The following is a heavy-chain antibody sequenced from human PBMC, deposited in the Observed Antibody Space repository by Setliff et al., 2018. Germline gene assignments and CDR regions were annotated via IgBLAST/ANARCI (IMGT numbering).Heavy chain of an antibody. CDR3: ASAHYYSGYIEYFQY. CDR1: GYTFTGYY. D-gene: IGHD5-12*01. V-gene: IGHV1-46*01. CDR2: INPSGGST. Sequence: ASVKVSCKASGYTFTGYYMHWVRQAPGQGLEWMGIINPSGGSTSYAQKFQGRVTITRDTSASTVYMELSSLRSEDTAVYYCASAHYYSGYIEYFQYWGQGTLVTVSS. J-gene: IGHJ1*01.